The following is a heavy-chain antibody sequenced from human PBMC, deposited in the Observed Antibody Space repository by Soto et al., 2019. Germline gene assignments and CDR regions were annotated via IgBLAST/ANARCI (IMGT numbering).Heavy chain of an antibody. J-gene: IGHJ4*02. CDR2: IYYSGST. CDR1: GGSLSSGGYY. D-gene: IGHD5-12*01. V-gene: IGHV4-31*03. Sequence: TSETLSLTCTVSGGSLSSGGYYWSWIRQHPGKGLEWIGYIYYSGSTYYNPSLKSRVTISVDTSKNQFSLKLSSVTAADTAVYYCAREHSGYDLAAFDYWGQGTLVTVSS. CDR3: AREHSGYDLAAFDY.